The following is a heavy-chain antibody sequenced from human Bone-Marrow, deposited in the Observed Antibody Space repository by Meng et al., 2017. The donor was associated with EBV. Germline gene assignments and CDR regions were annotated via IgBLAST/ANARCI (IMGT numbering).Heavy chain of an antibody. Sequence: QGQVVESGGGVVQPGRSRGLSCAASGFTFSGYGMFWVRQAPGKGPEWVAIIPSDGNIYYADSVKGRFTISRDNSKNTLYLQMNSLRGEDTAVYYCARDLSGRFDPWGQGTLVTVSS. CDR2: IPSDGNI. J-gene: IGHJ5*02. CDR3: ARDLSGRFDP. CDR1: GFTFSGYG. V-gene: IGHV3-30*03. D-gene: IGHD1-14*01.